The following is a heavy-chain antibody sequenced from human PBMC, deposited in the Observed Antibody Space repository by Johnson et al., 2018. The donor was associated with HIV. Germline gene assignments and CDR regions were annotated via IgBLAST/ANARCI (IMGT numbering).Heavy chain of an antibody. CDR3: VSSGCQRCAFDI. V-gene: IGHV3-66*01. J-gene: IGHJ3*02. Sequence: EVQLVESGGDLVQPGGSLRLSCAASGFTVSSNYMSWVRQAPGKGLEWVSVIYSGGKTYYADSVTGRFTISRDNSKNTLYLQMNSLKAEDTAVYYCVSSGCQRCAFDIWGQGTMVTVSS. CDR1: GFTVSSNY. CDR2: IYSGGKT. D-gene: IGHD6-19*01.